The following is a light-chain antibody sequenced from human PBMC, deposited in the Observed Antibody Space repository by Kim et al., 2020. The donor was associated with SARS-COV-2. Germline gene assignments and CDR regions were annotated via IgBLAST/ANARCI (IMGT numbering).Light chain of an antibody. J-gene: IGKJ4*01. Sequence: VSPGERATLSCRASQTVSSNLAWYQQKPGQAPRLLIYGASTRATGIPARFSGSGSGTEFTLTISSPQSEDFAVYYCQQHNNWPLTFGGGTKVDIK. CDR3: QQHNNWPLT. CDR1: QTVSSN. CDR2: GAS. V-gene: IGKV3-15*01.